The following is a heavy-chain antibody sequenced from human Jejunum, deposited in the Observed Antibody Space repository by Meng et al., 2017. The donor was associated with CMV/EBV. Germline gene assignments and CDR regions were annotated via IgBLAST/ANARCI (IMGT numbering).Heavy chain of an antibody. V-gene: IGHV4-4*07. Sequence: QWQLQASGAGLLKPAVTRRLTRTVSAGSLSFYYWTWIRKPAGKGLEWIGRNFTAGSSNYHPTLKGRVTMSVDTSKIQISLWLTSVTAADTAIYYRVRETDMTVGPHFDYWGQGALVTVSS. CDR1: AGSLSFYY. J-gene: IGHJ4*02. D-gene: IGHD3-22*01. CDR2: NFTAGSS. CDR3: VRETDMTVGPHFDY.